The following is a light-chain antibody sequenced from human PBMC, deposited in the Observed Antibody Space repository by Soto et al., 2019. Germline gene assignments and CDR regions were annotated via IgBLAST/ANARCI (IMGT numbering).Light chain of an antibody. CDR1: QSISSW. J-gene: IGKJ1*01. Sequence: DIQITQTPSTLSASVGDRVTITCRASQSISSWLAWYQQKPGKAPKLMIHKASSLQSGVPSRFSGSGSGTEFTLTISSLQPDDFATYYFEQYTSYWAFGQGTKVEIK. V-gene: IGKV1-5*03. CDR3: EQYTSYWA. CDR2: KAS.